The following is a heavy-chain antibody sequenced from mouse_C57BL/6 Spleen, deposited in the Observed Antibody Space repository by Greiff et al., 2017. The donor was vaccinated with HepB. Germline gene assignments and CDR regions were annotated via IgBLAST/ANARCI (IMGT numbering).Heavy chain of an antibody. CDR1: GYAFSSSW. CDR2: IYPGDGDT. Sequence: QVQLKESGPELVKPGASVKISCKASGYAFSSSWMNWVKQRPGKGLEWIGRIYPGDGDTNYNGKFKGKATLTADKSSSTAYMQLSSLTSEDSAVYFCARCGVYDGGDYFDYWGQGTTLTVSS. D-gene: IGHD2-3*01. CDR3: ARCGVYDGGDYFDY. J-gene: IGHJ2*01. V-gene: IGHV1-82*01.